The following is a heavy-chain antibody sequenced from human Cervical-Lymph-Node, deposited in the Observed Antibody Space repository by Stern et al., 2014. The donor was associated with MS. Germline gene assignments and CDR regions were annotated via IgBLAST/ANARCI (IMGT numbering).Heavy chain of an antibody. CDR3: AREMYNGSYNWFFDL. D-gene: IGHD1-26*01. J-gene: IGHJ2*01. CDR2: IKTNAGNP. CDR1: GYTFTNFG. Sequence: QVQLVQSGSELKKPGASVKLSCKASGYTFTNFGMNWVRQAPGQGLEWMGWIKTNAGNPTYAQGFTGRFVFSLDTSVSTAYLQISSLQAEDTAVYYCAREMYNGSYNWFFDLWGRGTLVTVSS. V-gene: IGHV7-4-1*02.